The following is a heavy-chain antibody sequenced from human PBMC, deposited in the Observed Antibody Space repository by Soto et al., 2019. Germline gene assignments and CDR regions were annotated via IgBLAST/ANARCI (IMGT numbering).Heavy chain of an antibody. CDR1: GFTFSSYA. Sequence: GGSLRLSCAASGFTFSSYAMSWVRQAPGKGLEWVSAISGSGGSTYYADSVKGRFTISRDNSKNTLYLQMNSLRAEDTAVYYWSKDFGLHGPPDAFDIWGQGTMVTVSS. V-gene: IGHV3-23*01. CDR2: ISGSGGST. D-gene: IGHD3-16*01. J-gene: IGHJ3*02. CDR3: SKDFGLHGPPDAFDI.